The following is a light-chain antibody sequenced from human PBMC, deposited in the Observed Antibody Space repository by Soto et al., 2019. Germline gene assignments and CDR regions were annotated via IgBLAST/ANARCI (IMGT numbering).Light chain of an antibody. V-gene: IGLV2-14*01. Sequence: LTQPSSVSGSPGHSITMSCTGTSSDVGGYDYVSWYQQHPGEVPKLIIFEVSSRPAWISNRFSASKSGNTAYLTISGLQAEDEADYYCSSYTTSRPYVFGTGTKVTV. CDR2: EVS. CDR1: SSDVGGYDY. CDR3: SSYTTSRPYV. J-gene: IGLJ1*01.